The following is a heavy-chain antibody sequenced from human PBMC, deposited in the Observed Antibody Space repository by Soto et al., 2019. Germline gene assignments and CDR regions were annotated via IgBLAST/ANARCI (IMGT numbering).Heavy chain of an antibody. D-gene: IGHD5-18*01. CDR3: ARKQGVDTAMPSLDY. V-gene: IGHV2-26*01. CDR1: GFSLSNARMG. CDR2: IFSNDEK. J-gene: IGHJ4*02. Sequence: QVTLKESGPVLVKPTETLTLTCTVSGFSLSNARMGVSWIRQPPGKALEWLAHIFSNDEKSYSTSLKSRLTISQYTSKSQGVLTMTNMDPVDTATYYCARKQGVDTAMPSLDYWGQGTLVTVSS.